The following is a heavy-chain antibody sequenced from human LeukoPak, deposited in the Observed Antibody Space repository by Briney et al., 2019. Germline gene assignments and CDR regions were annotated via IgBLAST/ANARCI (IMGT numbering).Heavy chain of an antibody. Sequence: SQTLSLTCTVSGGSISSGSYYWSWIRQPAGKGLGWIGHIYTSGSTNYNPSLKSRVTISVDTFQNQFSLNLSSVTAADTAVYYCARGYSYGYPLGYWGQGTLVTVSS. V-gene: IGHV4-61*09. J-gene: IGHJ4*02. D-gene: IGHD5-18*01. CDR1: GGSISSGSYY. CDR3: ARGYSYGYPLGY. CDR2: IYTSGST.